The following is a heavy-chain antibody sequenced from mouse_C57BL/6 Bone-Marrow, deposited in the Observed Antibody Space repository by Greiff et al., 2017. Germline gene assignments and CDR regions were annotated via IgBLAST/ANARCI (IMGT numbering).Heavy chain of an antibody. D-gene: IGHD1-1*01. CDR2: IYPGDGDT. CDR1: GYAFSSSW. CDR3: ARRITTVVENFDV. J-gene: IGHJ1*03. V-gene: IGHV1-82*01. Sequence: VQLQQSGPELVKPGASVKISCKASGYAFSSSWMNWVKQRSGKGLEWIGRIYPGDGDTNYNGKFKGKATLTADKSSSTAYMQLSSLTSEDSAVYFCARRITTVVENFDVWGTGTTVTVSS.